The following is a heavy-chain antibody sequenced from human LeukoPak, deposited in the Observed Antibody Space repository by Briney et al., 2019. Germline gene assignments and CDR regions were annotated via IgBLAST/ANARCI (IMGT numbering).Heavy chain of an antibody. CDR2: IKHDGSEK. J-gene: IGHJ4*02. CDR1: TFTFSNYW. V-gene: IGHV3-7*01. D-gene: IGHD5-12*01. Sequence: GGSLRLSCAASTFTFSNYWMNWVRQAPGKGLEWVATIKHDGSEKHYVDSVEGRFTISRDNAMDSLYLQMNSLRAEDTAVYYCARDRGLSGYDLCDYWGQGTLVTVSS. CDR3: ARDRGLSGYDLCDY.